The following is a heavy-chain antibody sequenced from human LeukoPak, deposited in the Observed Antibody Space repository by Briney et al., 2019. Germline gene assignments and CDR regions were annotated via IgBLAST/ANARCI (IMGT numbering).Heavy chain of an antibody. J-gene: IGHJ5*02. Sequence: PSETLSLTRTVSGGSISSYYWSWIRQPAGKGLEWIGRIYTTGSTNYNPSLKSRVIMSVDTSKNQFSLKLSSVTAADAAVYYCARGNSGSGSYYPWGQGTLVTVSS. V-gene: IGHV4-4*07. CDR2: IYTTGST. CDR1: GGSISSYY. CDR3: ARGNSGSGSYYP. D-gene: IGHD3-10*01.